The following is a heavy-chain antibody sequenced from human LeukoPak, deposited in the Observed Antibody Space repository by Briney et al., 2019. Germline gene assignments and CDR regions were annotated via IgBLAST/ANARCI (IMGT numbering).Heavy chain of an antibody. D-gene: IGHD3-22*01. CDR2: INPNSGGT. Sequence: ASVKVSCKASGYTFTSYYMHWVRQAPGQGLEWMGWINPNSGGTNYAQKFQGRVTMTRDTSISTAYMELSRLRSDDTAVYYCAREGEYYYDSSGYYYLTYFDYWGQGALVTVSS. CDR3: AREGEYYYDSSGYYYLTYFDY. J-gene: IGHJ4*02. V-gene: IGHV1-2*02. CDR1: GYTFTSYY.